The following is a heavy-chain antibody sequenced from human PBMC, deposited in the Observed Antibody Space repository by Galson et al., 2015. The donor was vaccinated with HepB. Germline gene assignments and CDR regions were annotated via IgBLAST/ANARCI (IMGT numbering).Heavy chain of an antibody. V-gene: IGHV1-46*01. CDR2: INPSGGST. J-gene: IGHJ6*02. D-gene: IGHD3-3*01. Sequence: SVKVSCKASGYTFTSYYTHWVRQAPGQGLEWMGIINPSGGSTSYAQKFQGRVTMTRDTSTSTVYMELSSLRSEDTAVYYCARDFSPVLRFLEWLTYGMDVWGQGTTVTVSS. CDR3: ARDFSPVLRFLEWLTYGMDV. CDR1: GYTFTSYY.